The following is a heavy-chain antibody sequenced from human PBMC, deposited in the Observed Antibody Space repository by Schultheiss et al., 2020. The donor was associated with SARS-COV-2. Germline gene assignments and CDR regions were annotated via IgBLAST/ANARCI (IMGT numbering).Heavy chain of an antibody. J-gene: IGHJ4*02. D-gene: IGHD2-2*01. CDR2: ISAYNGNT. CDR1: GGTFSSYA. Sequence: ASVKVSCKASGGTFSSYAISWVRQAPGQGLEWMGWISAYNGNTNYAQKLQDRVIMTTDTSTSTAYMELRSLRSDDTAVYYCARQWWQYQPPDYWGQGTLVTVSS. V-gene: IGHV1-18*01. CDR3: ARQWWQYQPPDY.